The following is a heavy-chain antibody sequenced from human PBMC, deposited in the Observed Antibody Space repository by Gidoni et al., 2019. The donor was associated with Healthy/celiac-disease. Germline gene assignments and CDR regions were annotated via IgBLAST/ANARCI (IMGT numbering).Heavy chain of an antibody. CDR3: ARDHVPGYCSSTSCYEDDYYMDV. CDR1: GFTFSSYW. J-gene: IGHJ6*03. Sequence: EVQLVESGGGLVQPGGSLRLSCAASGFTFSSYWMHWVRQAPGKGLVWVSRINSDGSSTSYADSVKGRFTISRDNAKNTLYLQMNSLRAEDTAVYYCARDHVPGYCSSTSCYEDDYYMDVWGKGTTVTVSS. CDR2: INSDGSST. V-gene: IGHV3-74*01. D-gene: IGHD2-2*01.